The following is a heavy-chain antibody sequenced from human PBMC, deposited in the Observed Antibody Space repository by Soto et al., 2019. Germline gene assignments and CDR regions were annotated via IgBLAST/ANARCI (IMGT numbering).Heavy chain of an antibody. Sequence: SETLSLTCTVSGGSISSGDYYWSWIRQPPGKGLEWTGYIYYSGSTYYNPSPKSRVTISVDTSKNQFSLKLSSVTAADTAVYYCARDSLAIFGVVEVYYYGMDVWGQGTTVTVSS. V-gene: IGHV4-30-4*01. D-gene: IGHD3-3*01. J-gene: IGHJ6*02. CDR2: IYYSGST. CDR3: ARDSLAIFGVVEVYYYGMDV. CDR1: GGSISSGDYY.